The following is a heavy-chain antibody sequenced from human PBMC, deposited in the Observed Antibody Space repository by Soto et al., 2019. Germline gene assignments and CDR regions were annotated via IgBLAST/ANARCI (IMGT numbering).Heavy chain of an antibody. CDR1: GFTFSSYA. Sequence: GGSLRLSCAASGFTFSSYAMSWVRQAPGKGLEWVSAISGSGGSTYYADSVKGRFTISRDNSKNTLYLQMNSLRAEDTAVYYCAKVDLLGYYDSSGPVPAPFDYWGQGTLVTVSS. CDR3: AKVDLLGYYDSSGPVPAPFDY. J-gene: IGHJ4*02. D-gene: IGHD3-22*01. CDR2: ISGSGGST. V-gene: IGHV3-23*01.